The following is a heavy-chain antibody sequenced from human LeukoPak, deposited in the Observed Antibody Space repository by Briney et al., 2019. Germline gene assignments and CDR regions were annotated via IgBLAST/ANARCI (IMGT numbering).Heavy chain of an antibody. Sequence: GGSLRLSCAASGFTFSSYSMNWVRQAPGKGLEWVSYISSSTSTIYYADSVKGRSTISRENAKNSLYLQMNSLRAGDTAVYYCARAAYSSTWYSRYFDLWGRGTLVTVSS. J-gene: IGHJ2*01. V-gene: IGHV3-48*01. CDR3: ARAAYSSTWYSRYFDL. D-gene: IGHD6-13*01. CDR1: GFTFSSYS. CDR2: ISSSTSTI.